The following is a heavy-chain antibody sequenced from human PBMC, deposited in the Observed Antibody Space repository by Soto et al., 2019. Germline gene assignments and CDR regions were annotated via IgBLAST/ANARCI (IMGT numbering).Heavy chain of an antibody. D-gene: IGHD4-17*01. CDR2: IWYDGSNK. V-gene: IGHV3-33*01. CDR3: AREHRFYGDYIGWADAFDI. CDR1: GFTFSSYG. J-gene: IGHJ3*02. Sequence: PGGSLRLSCAASGFTFSSYGMHWVRQAPGKGLEWVAVIWYDGSNKYYADSVKGRFTISRDNSKNTLYLQMNSLRAEDTAVYYCAREHRFYGDYIGWADAFDIWGQGTMVTVSS.